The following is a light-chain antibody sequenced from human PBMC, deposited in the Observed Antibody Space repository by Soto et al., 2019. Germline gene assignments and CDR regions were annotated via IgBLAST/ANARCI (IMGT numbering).Light chain of an antibody. V-gene: IGLV3-1*01. J-gene: IGLJ1*01. Sequence: SYELTQPPSVSVSPGQTASITGSGDKLGDRYAYWYQQKPGQSPVLVIYQDSKRPSGIPERFSGSNSGNTATLTISGTQAMDEADYYCQAWDTSTGVFGTGTKVTVL. CDR3: QAWDTSTGV. CDR1: KLGDRY. CDR2: QDS.